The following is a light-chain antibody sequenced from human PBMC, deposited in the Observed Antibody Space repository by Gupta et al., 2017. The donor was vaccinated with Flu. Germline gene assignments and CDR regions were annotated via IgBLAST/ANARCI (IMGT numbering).Light chain of an antibody. CDR1: ALPKQY. CDR3: QSADSSGTYV. Sequence: QGQTARITCSGDALPKQYAYWYQQKPGQAPVLVIYKDSERPAGIPERFSGSSSGTTVTLTISGVQAEDEADYYCQSADSSGTYVFGTGTKVTVL. CDR2: KDS. V-gene: IGLV3-25*03. J-gene: IGLJ1*01.